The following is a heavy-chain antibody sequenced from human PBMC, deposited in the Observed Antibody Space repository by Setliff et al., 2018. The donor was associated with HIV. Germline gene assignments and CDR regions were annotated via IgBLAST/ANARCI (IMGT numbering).Heavy chain of an antibody. CDR3: ARASSGSYLGPNDY. Sequence: GGSLRLSCAASGFTFKSYGMNWVRQAPGKGLEWVASISSSSSYKYIFESVKGRFTISRDNAKNSVYLQMNSLSAEDTAIYYCARASSGSYLGPNDYWGQGTLVTVSS. CDR1: GFTFKSYG. CDR2: ISSSSSYK. D-gene: IGHD1-26*01. J-gene: IGHJ4*02. V-gene: IGHV3-21*06.